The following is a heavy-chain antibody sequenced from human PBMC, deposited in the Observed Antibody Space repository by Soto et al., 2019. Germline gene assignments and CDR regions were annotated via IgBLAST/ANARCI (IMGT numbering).Heavy chain of an antibody. J-gene: IGHJ6*02. V-gene: IGHV3-33*01. CDR3: ASEYCSGGRCYYYGMDV. D-gene: IGHD2-15*01. CDR2: IWYDGSNK. Sequence: QVQLVESGGGVVQPGRSLRLSCAAFGFTFSSYGMHWVRQAPDKGLEWVAVIWYDGSNKYYADSVKGRFTISRDNSKNTLYLQMNSLRAEDTAVYYCASEYCSGGRCYYYGMDVWGQGTTVTVSS. CDR1: GFTFSSYG.